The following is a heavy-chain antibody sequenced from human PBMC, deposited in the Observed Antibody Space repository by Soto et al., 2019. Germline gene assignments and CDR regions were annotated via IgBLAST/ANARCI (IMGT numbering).Heavy chain of an antibody. J-gene: IGHJ4*02. V-gene: IGHV3-21*01. CDR2: ISSSSSYI. D-gene: IGHD6-13*01. Sequence: GGSLRLSCAASGFTFSSYSMNWVHQAPGKGLEWVSSISSSSSYIYYADSVKGRFTISRDNAKNSLYLQMNSLRAEDTAVYYCASESSWSVTPPDYWGQGTLVTVSS. CDR3: ASESSWSVTPPDY. CDR1: GFTFSSYS.